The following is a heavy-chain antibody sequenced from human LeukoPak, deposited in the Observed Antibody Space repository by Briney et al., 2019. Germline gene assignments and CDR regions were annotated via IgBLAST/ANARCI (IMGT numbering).Heavy chain of an antibody. Sequence: GSSVKVSCKASGGTFSSYAISWVLQAPGQGLEWMGGIIPIFGTANYAQKFQGRVTITTDESTSTAYTELSSLRSEDTAVYYCARGKLLGSSGYYSGVFDYWGQGTLVTVSS. CDR3: ARGKLLGSSGYYSGVFDY. D-gene: IGHD3-22*01. V-gene: IGHV1-69*05. CDR2: IIPIFGTA. J-gene: IGHJ4*02. CDR1: GGTFSSYA.